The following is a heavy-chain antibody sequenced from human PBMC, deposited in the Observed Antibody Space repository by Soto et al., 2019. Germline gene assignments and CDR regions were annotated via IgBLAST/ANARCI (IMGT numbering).Heavy chain of an antibody. CDR3: AKDSRMGVVTPPYDS. CDR1: GFTFSTYS. V-gene: IGHV3-30*18. CDR2: ISYDGSNK. D-gene: IGHD2-21*02. J-gene: IGHJ4*02. Sequence: PGGSLRLSCAASGFTFSTYSMNWVRQAPGKGLEWVAVISYDGSNKYYADSVKGRFTISRDNSKNTLYLQMNSLRAEDKDVYYWAKDSRMGVVTPPYDSWGKGTLVTVSS.